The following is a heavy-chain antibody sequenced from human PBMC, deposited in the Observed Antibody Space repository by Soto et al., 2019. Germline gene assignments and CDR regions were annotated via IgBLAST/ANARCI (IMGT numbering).Heavy chain of an antibody. CDR2: IYYSGST. V-gene: IGHV4-31*03. Sequence: PSETPSITGTVSGGSISTGGYYCSCIRHHPGKGLEWIGYIYYSGSTYYNPSLKSRVTISVDTSKNQFSLKLSSVTAADTAVYYCASRNYDSSGYYYLDYWGQGTLVTVYS. J-gene: IGHJ4*02. CDR1: GGSISTGGYY. CDR3: ASRNYDSSGYYYLDY. D-gene: IGHD3-22*01.